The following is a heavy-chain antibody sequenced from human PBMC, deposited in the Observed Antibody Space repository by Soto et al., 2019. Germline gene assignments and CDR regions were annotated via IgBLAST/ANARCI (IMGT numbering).Heavy chain of an antibody. J-gene: IGHJ5*02. Sequence: ASVKVSCKASGYTFTSYGISWVRQAPGQGLEWMGWISAYNGNTNYAQKLQGRVTMTTDTSTSTAYMELRSLRSDDTAVYYCARSGNYYDSSGYLNWFDPWGQGTLVTVSS. CDR3: ARSGNYYDSSGYLNWFDP. CDR1: GYTFTSYG. D-gene: IGHD3-22*01. V-gene: IGHV1-18*01. CDR2: ISAYNGNT.